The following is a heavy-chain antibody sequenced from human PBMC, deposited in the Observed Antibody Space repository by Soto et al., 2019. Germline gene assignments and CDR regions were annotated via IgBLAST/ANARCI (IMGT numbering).Heavy chain of an antibody. D-gene: IGHD5-18*01. CDR1: GGTFSSYA. Sequence: QVQLVQSGAEVKKPGSSVKVSCKASGGTFSSYAISWVRQAPGQGLEWMGGIIPIFGTANYGQKFQGRVTITADESTSTAYTEMSSLRSEDTAVYDCARGLRGYSYGPDFDYWGQGTLVTVSS. CDR2: IIPIFGTA. CDR3: ARGLRGYSYGPDFDY. J-gene: IGHJ4*02. V-gene: IGHV1-69*01.